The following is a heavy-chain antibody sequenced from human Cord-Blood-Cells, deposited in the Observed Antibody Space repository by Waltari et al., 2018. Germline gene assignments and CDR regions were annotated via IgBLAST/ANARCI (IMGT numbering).Heavy chain of an antibody. CDR2: IYYSGST. Sequence: LSLTCTVSGGSISSSSYYWGWIRQPPGKGLEWIGSIYYSGSTYYNPSLKSRVTISVDTSKNQFSLKLSSVTAADTAVYYCARPRYSSSWYVDYWGQGTLVTVSS. D-gene: IGHD6-13*01. CDR3: ARPRYSSSWYVDY. J-gene: IGHJ4*02. CDR1: GGSISSSSYY. V-gene: IGHV4-39*01.